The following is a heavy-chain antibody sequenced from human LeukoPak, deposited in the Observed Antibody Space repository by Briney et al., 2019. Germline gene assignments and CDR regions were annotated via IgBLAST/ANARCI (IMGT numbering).Heavy chain of an antibody. Sequence: PSETLSLTCTVSGGSISSGSYYWSWIRQPAGKGLEWIGRIYTSGSTNYNPSLKSRVTISVDTSKNQFSLKLSSVTAADTAVYYCARWNYYFDYWGQGTLVTVSS. V-gene: IGHV4-61*02. J-gene: IGHJ4*02. CDR2: IYTSGST. D-gene: IGHD1-1*01. CDR1: GGSISSGSYY. CDR3: ARWNYYFDY.